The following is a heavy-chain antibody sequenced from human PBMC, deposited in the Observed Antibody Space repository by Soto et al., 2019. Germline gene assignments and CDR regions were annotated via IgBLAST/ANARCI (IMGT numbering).Heavy chain of an antibody. J-gene: IGHJ5*01. Sequence: GGSLRLSCAPSGFTFSSYGMHWARQAPGKGLEWVAVIWYDGSEKYYVDSVKGRFTISRDNTQNSLYLQMNTLRAEDTAVYFCAKGMAVAANWFDSWGQGTLVTVSS. CDR1: GFTFSSYG. CDR3: AKGMAVAANWFDS. D-gene: IGHD6-19*01. CDR2: IWYDGSEK. V-gene: IGHV3-33*03.